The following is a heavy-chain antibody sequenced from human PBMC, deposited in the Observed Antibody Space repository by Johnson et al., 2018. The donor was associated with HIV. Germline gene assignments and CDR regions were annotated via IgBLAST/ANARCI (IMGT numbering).Heavy chain of an antibody. D-gene: IGHD5-24*01. CDR1: GFTFSSYA. CDR2: ISYDGSNK. V-gene: IGHV3-30*04. Sequence: QVQLVESGGGVVQPGRSLRLSCAASGFTFSSYAMHWVRQAPGKGLEWVAVISYDGSNKYSADSVKGRFTISRDNSKNTLYLQMNSLRAEDTAVYYCAREMATICPQNFCDAFDIWGQGTMVTVSS. J-gene: IGHJ3*02. CDR3: AREMATICPQNFCDAFDI.